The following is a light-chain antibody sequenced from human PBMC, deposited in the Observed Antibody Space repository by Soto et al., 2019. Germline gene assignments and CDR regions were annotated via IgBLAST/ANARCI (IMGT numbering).Light chain of an antibody. CDR2: SYN. Sequence: QSVLTQPPSASGTPGQRVTISCSGSSSNIGSNTVNWYQQLPGTAPKLLIYSYNQRPSGVPDRFSGSKSGTSASLAISGLQSEDEADYYCSSWDDRLNGWVFGGGTKLTVL. CDR3: SSWDDRLNGWV. CDR1: SSNIGSNT. J-gene: IGLJ3*02. V-gene: IGLV1-44*01.